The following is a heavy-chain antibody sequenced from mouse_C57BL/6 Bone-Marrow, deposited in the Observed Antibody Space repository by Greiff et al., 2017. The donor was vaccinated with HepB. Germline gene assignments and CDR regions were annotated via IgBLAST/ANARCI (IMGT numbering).Heavy chain of an antibody. D-gene: IGHD1-1*01. CDR1: GFSINSYCY. Sequence: EVKLMESGPSLVRPSQTLSLTCTVSGFSINSYCYWFWIRQIPGNKLEYIGYTSYSGITYYNPTLESRTYITRDTSTNKTSLKLSSVTTEDTATYYCAGYYGSSYFAYWGQGTTLTVSS. CDR3: AGYYGSSYFAY. V-gene: IGHV3-3*01. J-gene: IGHJ2*01. CDR2: TSYSGIT.